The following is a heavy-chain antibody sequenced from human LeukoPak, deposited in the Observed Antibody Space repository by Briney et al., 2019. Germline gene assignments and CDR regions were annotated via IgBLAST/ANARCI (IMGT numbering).Heavy chain of an antibody. V-gene: IGHV1-18*01. CDR2: ISAYNGNT. CDR3: ARLDDSSSWYYYYYYGMDV. Sequence: ASVKVSCKASGYTFTSYGISWVRQAPGQGLEWMGWISAYNGNTNYAQKLQGRVTMTTDTSTSTAYMELRSLRSDDTAVYYCARLDDSSSWYYYYYYGMDVWGQGTTVTVSS. CDR1: GYTFTSYG. J-gene: IGHJ6*02. D-gene: IGHD6-13*01.